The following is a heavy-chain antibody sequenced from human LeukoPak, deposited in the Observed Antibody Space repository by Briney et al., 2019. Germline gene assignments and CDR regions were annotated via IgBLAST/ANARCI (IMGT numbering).Heavy chain of an antibody. CDR1: GFTFSSYA. Sequence: GGSLRLSCAASGFTFSSYAMHWVRQAPGKGLEWVAVISYDGSNKYYADSVKGRFTISRDNSKNTLYLQMNSLRAEDTAVYYCARDRWGSGSYSTLDYWGQGTLVTVSS. J-gene: IGHJ4*02. D-gene: IGHD1-26*01. CDR3: ARDRWGSGSYSTLDY. V-gene: IGHV3-30-3*01. CDR2: ISYDGSNK.